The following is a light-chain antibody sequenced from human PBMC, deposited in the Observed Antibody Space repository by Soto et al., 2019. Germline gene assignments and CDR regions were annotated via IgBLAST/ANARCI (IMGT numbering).Light chain of an antibody. V-gene: IGLV1-40*01. Sequence: QSALTQPPSVSGAPGQRVTISCTGSSSHIGAGYDVHWYQQLPGTAPKLLIYGNINRPSGVPDRFSGSKSGTSASLAITGLQAEDEAEYYCQSYDSSLSGSIVFGTGTKLTVL. CDR1: SSHIGAGYD. CDR2: GNI. J-gene: IGLJ1*01. CDR3: QSYDSSLSGSIV.